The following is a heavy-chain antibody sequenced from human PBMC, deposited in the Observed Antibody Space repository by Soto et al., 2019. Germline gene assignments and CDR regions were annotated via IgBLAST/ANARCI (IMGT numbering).Heavy chain of an antibody. V-gene: IGHV4-59*01. CDR2: IYNSGST. CDR3: ERVKRSTSRLDP. Sequence: PSETLSLTCNVSGGAISSYYWSWIRQPPGKGLEWIGYIYNSGSTNYNPSLRTRVTISVDTSKNQFSLKLTSVTPADTAIYYCERVKRSTSRLDPWGQGTLVTVSS. CDR1: GGAISSYY. D-gene: IGHD1-26*01. J-gene: IGHJ5*02.